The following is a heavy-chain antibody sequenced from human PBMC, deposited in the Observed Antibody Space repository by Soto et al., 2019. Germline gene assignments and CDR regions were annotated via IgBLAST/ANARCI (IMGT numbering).Heavy chain of an antibody. CDR1: GYIFTSYD. D-gene: IGHD3-22*01. CDR2: MNPNIGNT. Sequence: ASVKVSCKASGYIFTSYDINWVRQATGQGLEWMGWMNPNIGNTGYAQKFQGRVTMTRNTSISTAYMELSSLRSEATAVYYCARGGCYYDSSGYYYSDYWGQGTLVTVSS. V-gene: IGHV1-8*01. J-gene: IGHJ4*02. CDR3: ARGGCYYDSSGYYYSDY.